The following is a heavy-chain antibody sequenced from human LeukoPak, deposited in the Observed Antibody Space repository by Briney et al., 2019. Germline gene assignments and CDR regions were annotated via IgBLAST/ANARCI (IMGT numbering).Heavy chain of an antibody. CDR3: ARRNRWELLDF. Sequence: SETLSLTCTVSGGSISSSSYSWGWIRQPPGKGLEWIGSIYYSGNTYYNPSLKSRVTISLDTSKNQFSLKLGSVTAADTAVYYCARRNRWELLDFWGQGTLVTVSS. CDR1: GGSISSSSYS. CDR2: IYYSGNT. D-gene: IGHD1-26*01. J-gene: IGHJ4*02. V-gene: IGHV4-39*01.